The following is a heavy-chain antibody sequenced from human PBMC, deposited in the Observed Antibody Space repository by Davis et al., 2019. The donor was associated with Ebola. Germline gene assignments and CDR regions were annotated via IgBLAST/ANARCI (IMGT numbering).Heavy chain of an antibody. D-gene: IGHD3-10*01. Sequence: SETLSLTCAVYGGSFSGYYWTWIRQSPEKGLQWIGEINHSGSTNYNPSLKSRVTISLDRSKNQFSLKLTSVTAADTAVYYCARAPTWSQINYYCFDYWGQGTLVTVSS. V-gene: IGHV4-34*01. CDR2: INHSGST. CDR1: GGSFSGYY. CDR3: ARAPTWSQINYYCFDY. J-gene: IGHJ4*02.